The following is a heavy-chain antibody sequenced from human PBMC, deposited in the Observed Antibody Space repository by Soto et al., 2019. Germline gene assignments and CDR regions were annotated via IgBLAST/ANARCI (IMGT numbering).Heavy chain of an antibody. CDR2: ISGSGGST. J-gene: IGHJ4*02. CDR3: AKSRGVLTGYYFDY. V-gene: IGHV3-23*01. Sequence: PVGSLRLSCAASGFTFSSYAMSWVRQAPGKGLEWVSAISGSGGSTYYADSVKGRFTISRDNSKNTLYLQMNSLRAEDTAVYYCAKSRGVLTGYYFDYWGQGTLVTVSS. CDR1: GFTFSSYA. D-gene: IGHD3-9*01.